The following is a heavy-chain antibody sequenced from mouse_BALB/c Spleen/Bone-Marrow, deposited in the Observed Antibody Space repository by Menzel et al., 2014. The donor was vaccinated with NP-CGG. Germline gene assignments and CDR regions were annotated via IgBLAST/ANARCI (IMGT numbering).Heavy chain of an antibody. CDR2: ISDGVSYA. J-gene: IGHJ4*01. CDR1: GFTFSDYY. CDR3: ARAPPYDFYAMDY. V-gene: IGHV5-4*02. D-gene: IGHD2-13*01. Sequence: EVKLMESGGGLVKPGGSLKLSCAASGFTFSDYYMFWVRQTPEKRLEWVATISDGVSYAYYPDSVKGRFTISRDNARNNLYLQMSSLKPEDTAMYYCARAPPYDFYAMDYWGQGTSVTVSS.